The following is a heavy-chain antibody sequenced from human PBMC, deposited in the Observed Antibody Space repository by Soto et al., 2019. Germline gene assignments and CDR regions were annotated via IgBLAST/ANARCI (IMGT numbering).Heavy chain of an antibody. D-gene: IGHD6-13*01. CDR2: MNPNSGNT. CDR1: GYTFTSYD. V-gene: IGHV1-8*01. J-gene: IGHJ4*02. CDR3: ARALESSSWYDVDY. Sequence: QVQLVQSGAEVKKPGASVKVSCKASGYTFTSYDINWVRQATGQGLEWMGWMNPNSGNTGYAQKFQGRVTMTRNTSISTAYMELGSLRSEDTAVYYCARALESSSWYDVDYWGQGTLVTVAS.